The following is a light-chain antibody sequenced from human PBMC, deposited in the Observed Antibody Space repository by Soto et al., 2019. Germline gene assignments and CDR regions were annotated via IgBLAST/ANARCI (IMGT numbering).Light chain of an antibody. J-gene: IGLJ2*01. Sequence: QSVLTQPASVSGSPGQSITIPCTGTSSDVGGYNYVSWYQQHPGKAPKLMIYEVSNRPSGVSNRFCGSISGNTGSLTNSGRQAEDEGGYYCSSYTSSSPLVVFGGGTKLTVL. V-gene: IGLV2-14*01. CDR2: EVS. CDR3: SSYTSSSPLVV. CDR1: SSDVGGYNY.